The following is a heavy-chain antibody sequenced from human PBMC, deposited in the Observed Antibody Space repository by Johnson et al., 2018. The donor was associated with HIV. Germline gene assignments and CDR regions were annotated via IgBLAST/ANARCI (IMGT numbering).Heavy chain of an antibody. J-gene: IGHJ3*02. CDR2: IGPAGDT. CDR1: GFTFSTYD. Sequence: VQLVESGGGLVQPGGSLRLSCAASGFTFSTYDMHWVRQAAGKGLEWVSAIGPAGDTYYPGSVKGRFTISRENAKNYLYLQMNSLRAGDTAVYYCARVFVIADDAFDIWGQGTMVTVAS. D-gene: IGHD2/OR15-2a*01. CDR3: ARVFVIADDAFDI. V-gene: IGHV3-13*01.